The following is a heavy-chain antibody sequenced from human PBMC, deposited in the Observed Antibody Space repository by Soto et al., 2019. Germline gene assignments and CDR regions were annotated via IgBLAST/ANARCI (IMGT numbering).Heavy chain of an antibody. J-gene: IGHJ6*03. V-gene: IGHV1-69*04. CDR3: ARDLTDCSGGSCYSRHYYYYMDV. CDR1: GGTFSSYT. CDR2: IIPILGIA. D-gene: IGHD2-15*01. Sequence: ASVKVSCKASGGTFSSYTISWVRQAPGQGLEWMGRIIPILGIANYAQKFQGRVTITADKSTSTAYMELSSLRSEDTAVYYCARDLTDCSGGSCYSRHYYYYMDVWGKGTTVTVSS.